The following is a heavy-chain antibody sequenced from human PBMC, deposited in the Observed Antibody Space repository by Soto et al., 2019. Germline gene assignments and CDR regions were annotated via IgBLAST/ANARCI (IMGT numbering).Heavy chain of an antibody. Sequence: SVKVSCKASGGTFSSYAISWVRQAPGQGLEWMGGIIPIFGTANYAQKFQGRVTITADESTSTAYMELSSLRSEDTAVYYCARHPPGDYYYYYGMDIWGQGTTVTVSS. V-gene: IGHV1-69*13. J-gene: IGHJ6*02. CDR3: ARHPPGDYYYYYGMDI. D-gene: IGHD3-10*01. CDR2: IIPIFGTA. CDR1: GGTFSSYA.